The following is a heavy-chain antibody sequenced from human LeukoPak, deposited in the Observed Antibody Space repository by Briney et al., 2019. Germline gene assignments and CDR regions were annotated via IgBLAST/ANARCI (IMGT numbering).Heavy chain of an antibody. Sequence: GGSLRLSCAASGFTFSSYSMNWVRQAPGRGLEWVSSISSSSSYIYYADSVKGRFTISRDNAKNSLYLQMNSLRAEDTAVYYCAKSPGELIFDYWGQGTLVTVSS. CDR1: GFTFSSYS. J-gene: IGHJ4*02. V-gene: IGHV3-21*01. CDR3: AKSPGELIFDY. CDR2: ISSSSSYI. D-gene: IGHD1-7*01.